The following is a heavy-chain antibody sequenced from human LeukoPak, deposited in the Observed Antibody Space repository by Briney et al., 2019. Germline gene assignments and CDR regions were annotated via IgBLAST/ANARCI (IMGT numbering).Heavy chain of an antibody. D-gene: IGHD5-18*01. V-gene: IGHV1-8*02. CDR2: MNPNSGNT. CDR1: GYTFTSYD. Sequence: ASVKVSCKASGYTFTSYDINWVRQATGQGLEWMGWMNPNSGNTGYAQKFQGRVTMTEDTSTDTAYMELSSLRSEDTAVYYCARGRKYTSGYRVTELGSGYSDYWGQGTLVTVSS. J-gene: IGHJ4*02. CDR3: ARGRKYTSGYRVTELGSGYSDY.